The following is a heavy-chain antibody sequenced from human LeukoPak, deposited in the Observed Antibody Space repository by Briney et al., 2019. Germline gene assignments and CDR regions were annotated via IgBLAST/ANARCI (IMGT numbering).Heavy chain of an antibody. D-gene: IGHD6-13*01. CDR3: ARGPLKYSSSWYGSY. J-gene: IGHJ4*02. Sequence: PGRSLRLSCAASGFTFSSYGMHWVRQAPGKGLEWVAVIWYDGSNKYYADSVKGRFTISRDNSKNTLYLQMNSLRAEDTAVYYCARGPLKYSSSWYGSYWGQGTLVTVSS. CDR2: IWYDGSNK. CDR1: GFTFSSYG. V-gene: IGHV3-33*01.